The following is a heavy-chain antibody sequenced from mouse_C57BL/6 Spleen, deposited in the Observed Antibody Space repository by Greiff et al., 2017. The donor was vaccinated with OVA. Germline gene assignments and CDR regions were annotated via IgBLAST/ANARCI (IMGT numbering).Heavy chain of an antibody. J-gene: IGHJ4*01. D-gene: IGHD1-1*01. CDR2: IYPGDGDT. CDR1: GYAFSSSW. V-gene: IGHV1-82*01. CDR3: ARGHYYGSSLGAMDY. Sequence: QVQLQQSGPELVKPGASVKISCKASGYAFSSSWMNWVKQRPGKGLEWIGRIYPGDGDTNYNGKFKGKATLTADKSSSTAYMQLSSLTSEDSAVYFCARGHYYGSSLGAMDYWGQGTSVTVSS.